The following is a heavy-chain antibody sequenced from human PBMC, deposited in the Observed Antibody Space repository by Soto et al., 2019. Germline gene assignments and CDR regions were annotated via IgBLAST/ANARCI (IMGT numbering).Heavy chain of an antibody. CDR1: GGSIRSSSYY. CDR2: IYYSGST. V-gene: IGHV4-39*01. Sequence: PSETLSLTCTVSGGSIRSSSYYWGWIRQPPGKGLEWIGSIYYSGSTYYNPSLKSRVTISVDTSKNQFSLKLSSVTAADTAVYYCARSPDPANYDFWSGYPYFDYWGQGTLVTVSS. CDR3: ARSPDPANYDFWSGYPYFDY. D-gene: IGHD3-3*01. J-gene: IGHJ4*02.